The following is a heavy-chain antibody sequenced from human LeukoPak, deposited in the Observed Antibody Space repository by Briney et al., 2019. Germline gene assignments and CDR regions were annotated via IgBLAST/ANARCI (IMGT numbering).Heavy chain of an antibody. CDR3: AREVPGHSEYYYYYYMDV. D-gene: IGHD4-11*01. J-gene: IGHJ6*03. CDR2: ISSSGSTI. CDR1: GFTFSDYY. V-gene: IGHV3-11*04. Sequence: GGSLRLSCAASGFTFSDYYMSWIRQAPGKGLEWVSYISSSGSTIYYADSVKGRFAISRDNAKNSLYLQMNSLRAEDTAVYYCAREVPGHSEYYYYYYMDVWGKGTTVTVSS.